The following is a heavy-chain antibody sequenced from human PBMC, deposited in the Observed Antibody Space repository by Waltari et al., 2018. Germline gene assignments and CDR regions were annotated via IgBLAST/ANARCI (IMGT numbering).Heavy chain of an antibody. CDR1: VFIFKPYG. CDR2: ISYDGSSQ. Sequence: VQLVESGGGVVQPGRSLRLSCAASVFIFKPYGRHWVRQAPGKGLEWVGVISYDGSSQNYGDSVKGRFTISRDNSKSTLYLQMNSLRGEDTAVYYCAREAPFGVVSSFDYWGQGILATVSS. D-gene: IGHD3-3*01. CDR3: AREAPFGVVSSFDY. J-gene: IGHJ4*02. V-gene: IGHV3-33*01.